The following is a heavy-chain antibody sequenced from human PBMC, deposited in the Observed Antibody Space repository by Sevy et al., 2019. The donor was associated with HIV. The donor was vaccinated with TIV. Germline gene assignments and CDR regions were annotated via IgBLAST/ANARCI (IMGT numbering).Heavy chain of an antibody. D-gene: IGHD3-3*01. J-gene: IGHJ3*02. V-gene: IGHV3-23*01. CDR3: AKTIFGVAQVFYI. Sequence: GGSLRLSCAASGFTFSSYDMSWVRQAPGKGLEWVSGIRGSGGGTYYADSVKGRFSISRDDSKNMLFVQMNSLRAEDTAVYYCAKTIFGVAQVFYIWGQGTMVTVSS. CDR2: IRGSGGGT. CDR1: GFTFSSYD.